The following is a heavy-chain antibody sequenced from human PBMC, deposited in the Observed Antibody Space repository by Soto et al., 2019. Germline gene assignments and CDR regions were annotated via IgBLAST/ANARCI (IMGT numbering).Heavy chain of an antibody. J-gene: IGHJ4*02. CDR1: GFNFKQFA. V-gene: IGHV3-23*01. CDR3: AKADGQQWLIPHLDN. D-gene: IGHD6-19*01. CDR2: ISCCGGSA. Sequence: EVHLLESGGGVVQPGGSLRLSCVASGFNFKQFAMAWFRQAAGEGLEWVSGISCCGGSASYADSVKGRFSIARDDSKNTVSLQLNSLRVEDTAQYYCAKADGQQWLIPHLDNWGQGTLVTVS.